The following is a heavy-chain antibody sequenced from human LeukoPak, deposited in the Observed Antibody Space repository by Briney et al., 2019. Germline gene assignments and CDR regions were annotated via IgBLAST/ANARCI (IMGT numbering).Heavy chain of an antibody. CDR3: ARDEVGGSDAFDI. CDR1: GGSISSGGYY. D-gene: IGHD1-26*01. J-gene: IGHJ3*02. Sequence: PSETLSLTCTVSGGSISSGGYYWSWIRQPPGKGLEWIGYIYHSGSTYYNPSLKSRVTISVDRSKNQFSLKLSSVTAADTAVYYCARDEVGGSDAFDIWGQGTMVTVSS. V-gene: IGHV4-30-2*01. CDR2: IYHSGST.